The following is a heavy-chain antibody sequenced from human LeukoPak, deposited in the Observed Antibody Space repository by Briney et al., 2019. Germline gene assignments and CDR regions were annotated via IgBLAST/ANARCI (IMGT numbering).Heavy chain of an antibody. Sequence: GGSLRLSCAASGFSFSAYPMGWVRQAPGKGLQWLSGISASGDVTFHADRVKGRFAISRDNSKNTLYLQIYSLGAEDSAVYYCVRGASLAYYMDVWGKGTTVTVSS. V-gene: IGHV3-23*01. CDR3: VRGASLAYYMDV. J-gene: IGHJ6*03. CDR1: GFSFSAYP. CDR2: ISASGDVT. D-gene: IGHD3-16*02.